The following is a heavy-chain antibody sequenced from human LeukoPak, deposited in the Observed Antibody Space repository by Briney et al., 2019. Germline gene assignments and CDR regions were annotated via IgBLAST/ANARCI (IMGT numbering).Heavy chain of an antibody. D-gene: IGHD5-24*01. V-gene: IGHV4-34*01. CDR3: ARARGGRWLQLPPDY. J-gene: IGHJ4*02. CDR2: INHSGST. Sequence: PSETLSLTCAVYGASFSGYYWSSIRQPPGKGLEWVGEINHSGSTNYNPSLKSRVTISVDTYKNQFSLKLSSVTAADTAVYYCARARGGRWLQLPPDYWGQGTLVTVSS. CDR1: GASFSGYY.